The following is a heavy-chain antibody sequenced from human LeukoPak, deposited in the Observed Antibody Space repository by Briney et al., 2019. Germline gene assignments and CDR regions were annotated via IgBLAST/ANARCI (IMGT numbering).Heavy chain of an antibody. D-gene: IGHD6-19*01. CDR2: INHSGST. V-gene: IGHV4-34*01. CDR3: ASSGWTYYYYYMDV. J-gene: IGHJ6*03. CDR1: GGSFSGYH. Sequence: SETLSLTCAVCGGSFSGYHWSWIRQPPGKGLEWIGEINHSGSTNYNPSLKSRVTISVDTSKNQFSLKLSSVTAADTAVYYCASSGWTYYYYYMDVWGKGTTVTISS.